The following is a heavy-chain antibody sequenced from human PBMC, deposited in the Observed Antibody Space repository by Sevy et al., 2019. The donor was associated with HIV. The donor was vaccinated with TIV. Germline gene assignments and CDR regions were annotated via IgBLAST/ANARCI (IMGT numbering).Heavy chain of an antibody. CDR2: FDPEDGER. Sequence: ASVKVSCKVSGNTLTKLSTHWVRQAPGKGLEWMGSFDPEDGERIYAQKFQGRVTMTEDTSTDTAYMDLSSLRSDDTAVYYCAATREYCYGNSGYFDFWGQGTLVTVSS. CDR1: GNTLTKLS. J-gene: IGHJ4*02. V-gene: IGHV1-24*01. D-gene: IGHD5-18*01. CDR3: AATREYCYGNSGYFDF.